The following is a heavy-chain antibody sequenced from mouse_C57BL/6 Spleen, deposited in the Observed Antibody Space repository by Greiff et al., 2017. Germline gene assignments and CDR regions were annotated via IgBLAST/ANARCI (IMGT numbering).Heavy chain of an antibody. Sequence: QVQLQQPGAELVKPGASVKLSCKASGYTFTSYWMPWVNQRPGQGLEWIGEIDPSDRYPNYNQKFKGQATLTVDTSSSPAYMQLSSLTSEDSAVYDYARMGYGSSYWYFDVWGTGTTVTVSS. V-gene: IGHV1-50*01. CDR3: ARMGYGSSYWYFDV. J-gene: IGHJ1*03. CDR2: IDPSDRYP. D-gene: IGHD1-1*01. CDR1: GYTFTSYW.